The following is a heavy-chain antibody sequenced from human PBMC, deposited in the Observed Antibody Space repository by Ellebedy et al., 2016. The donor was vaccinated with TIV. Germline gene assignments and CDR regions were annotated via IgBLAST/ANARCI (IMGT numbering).Heavy chain of an antibody. J-gene: IGHJ5*02. CDR2: IIPIFGTA. V-gene: IGHV1-69*13. CDR3: ACSPVVVVAAIWFDP. CDR1: GGTFSSYA. D-gene: IGHD2-15*01. Sequence: SVKVSXKASGGTFSSYAISWVRQAPGQGLEWMGGIIPIFGTANYAQKFQGRVTITADESTSTAYMELSSLRSEDTAVYYCACSPVVVVAAIWFDPWGQGTLVTVSS.